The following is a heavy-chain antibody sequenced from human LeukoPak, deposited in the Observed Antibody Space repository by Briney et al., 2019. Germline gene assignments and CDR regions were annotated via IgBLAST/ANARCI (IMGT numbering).Heavy chain of an antibody. V-gene: IGHV4-39*01. CDR2: IYYSGST. CDR1: GGSISGSSYY. CDR3: ARVIGYSSSWSRDYYYYMDV. D-gene: IGHD6-13*01. Sequence: SETLSLTCTVSGGSISGSSYYWGWIRQPPGKGLEWIGSIYYSGSTYYNPSLKSRVTISVDTSKNQFSLKLSSVTAADTAVYYCARVIGYSSSWSRDYYYYMDVWGKGTTVTVSS. J-gene: IGHJ6*03.